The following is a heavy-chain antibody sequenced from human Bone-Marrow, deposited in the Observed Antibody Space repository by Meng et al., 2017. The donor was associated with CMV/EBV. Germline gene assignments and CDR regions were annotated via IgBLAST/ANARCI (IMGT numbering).Heavy chain of an antibody. D-gene: IGHD3-3*01. V-gene: IGHV3-20*04. J-gene: IGHJ4*02. Sequence: GESLKISCAASGFTFDDYGMSWVRQAPGKGLEWVSGINWNGGSTGYADSVKGRFTISRDNAKNSLYLQMNSLKAEDTAVYYCARLYDFWSGYYPDYWGQGTLVTVSS. CDR2: INWNGGST. CDR1: GFTFDDYG. CDR3: ARLYDFWSGYYPDY.